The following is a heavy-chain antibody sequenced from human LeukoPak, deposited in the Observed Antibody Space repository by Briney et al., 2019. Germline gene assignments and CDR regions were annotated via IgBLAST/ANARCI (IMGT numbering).Heavy chain of an antibody. CDR1: GFTFSSYS. D-gene: IGHD2-2*02. J-gene: IGHJ6*03. V-gene: IGHV3-48*01. CDR2: ISGSSTTI. Sequence: GGSLRLSCAASGFTFSSYSMNWVRQAPGKGLEWVSYISGSSTTIYYADSVKGRFTVSRDNAKNSLYLQMNSLRAEDTAVYYCARGERYCSSTSCYIGHYYYYYMDVWGKGTTVTVSS. CDR3: ARGERYCSSTSCYIGHYYYYYMDV.